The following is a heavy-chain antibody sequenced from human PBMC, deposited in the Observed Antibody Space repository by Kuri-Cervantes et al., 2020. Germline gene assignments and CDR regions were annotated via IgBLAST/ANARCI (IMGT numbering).Heavy chain of an antibody. J-gene: IGHJ6*02. CDR1: GYTFSSYA. CDR3: ARQALRITMVRGGYGMDV. Sequence: LSLTCAASGYTFSSYAMHWVRQAPGKGLEWVAVISYDGSNKYYADSVKGRFTISRDNSKNTLYLQMNSLRAEDTAVYYCARQALRITMVRGGYGMDVWGQGTTVTVSS. CDR2: ISYDGSNK. D-gene: IGHD3-10*01. V-gene: IGHV3-30-3*01.